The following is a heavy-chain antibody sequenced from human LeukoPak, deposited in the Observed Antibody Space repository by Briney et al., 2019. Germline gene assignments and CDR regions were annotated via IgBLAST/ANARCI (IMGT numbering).Heavy chain of an antibody. CDR2: IYSGDST. CDR3: ARVRAGYYCDN. CDR1: GFSVSTNY. V-gene: IGHV3-66*01. J-gene: IGHJ4*02. Sequence: GGSLRLSCAASGFSVSTNYMNWVRQAPGKGLEWVSAIYSGDSTYYADSVKGRFTISRDNAKNSLYLQMNSLRDEDTAVYYCARVRAGYYCDNWGQGTLVTVSS.